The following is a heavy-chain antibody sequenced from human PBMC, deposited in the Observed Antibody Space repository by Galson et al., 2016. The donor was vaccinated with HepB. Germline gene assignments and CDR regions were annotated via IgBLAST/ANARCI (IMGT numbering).Heavy chain of an antibody. Sequence: LRLSCAASGFTFSRSAMNWVRQAPGQGLEWISYIDSSGSSIYYADSVKGRFTISRDNAKNALFLQVNSLRAEDTAVYYCARDSIAVAETLYFDYWGQGTLVSVSS. CDR1: GFTFSRSA. CDR2: IDSSGSSI. J-gene: IGHJ4*02. D-gene: IGHD6-19*01. CDR3: ARDSIAVAETLYFDY. V-gene: IGHV3-48*03.